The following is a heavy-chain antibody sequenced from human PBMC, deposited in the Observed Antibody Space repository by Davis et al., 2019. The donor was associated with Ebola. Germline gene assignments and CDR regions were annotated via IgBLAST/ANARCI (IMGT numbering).Heavy chain of an antibody. V-gene: IGHV1-46*01. D-gene: IGHD2-15*01. CDR1: GYTFTSYY. Sequence: ASVKVSCKASGYTFTSYYIHWVRQAPGQGLEWMGIINPSGGSTSYAQKFQGRVTMTRDTSTSTVYMELSSLRSEDTAVYYCARDRGYCSGGSCYSSGWFDPWGQGTLVTVSS. J-gene: IGHJ5*02. CDR3: ARDRGYCSGGSCYSSGWFDP. CDR2: INPSGGST.